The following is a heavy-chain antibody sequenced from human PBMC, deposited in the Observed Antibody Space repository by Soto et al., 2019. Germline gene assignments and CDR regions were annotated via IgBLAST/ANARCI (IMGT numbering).Heavy chain of an antibody. Sequence: ASVKVSCKASGYTFTGYYMHWVRQAPGQGLEWMGWINPNSGGTNYAQKFQGWVTMTRDTSISTAYMELSRLRSDDTAVYYCARAPETLIGYDTYYYGMDVWGQGTTVTVSS. CDR3: ARAPETLIGYDTYYYGMDV. V-gene: IGHV1-2*04. CDR2: INPNSGGT. CDR1: GYTFTGYY. J-gene: IGHJ6*02. D-gene: IGHD5-12*01.